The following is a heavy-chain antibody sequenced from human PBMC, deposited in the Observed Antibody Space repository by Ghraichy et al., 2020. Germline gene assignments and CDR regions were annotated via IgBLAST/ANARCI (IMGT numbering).Heavy chain of an antibody. CDR1: GGSISSSSYY. Sequence: SETLSLTCTVSGGSISSSSYYWGWIRQPPGKGLEWIGSIYYSGSTYYNPSLKSRVTISVDTSKNQFSLKLSSVTAADTAVYYCAALLIAAAQYWGQGTLVTVSS. D-gene: IGHD6-13*01. J-gene: IGHJ4*02. CDR3: AALLIAAAQY. V-gene: IGHV4-39*01. CDR2: IYYSGST.